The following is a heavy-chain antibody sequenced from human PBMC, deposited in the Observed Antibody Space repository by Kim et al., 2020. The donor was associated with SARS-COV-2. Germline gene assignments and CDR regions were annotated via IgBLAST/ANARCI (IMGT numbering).Heavy chain of an antibody. J-gene: IGHJ3*01. V-gene: IGHV4-34*01. Sequence: SETLSLTCAVYGGSFSGYFWTWVRQSPGQGLQWIGEINHKGSTNYNPSLKNRVTISVDTSKNQFSLKLKSVTAADTTIYYCARGLPVAGSRSDYYDSWGRGTLVTVFS. CDR3: ARGLPVAGSRSDYYDS. CDR2: INHKGST. D-gene: IGHD3-16*01. CDR1: GGSFSGYF.